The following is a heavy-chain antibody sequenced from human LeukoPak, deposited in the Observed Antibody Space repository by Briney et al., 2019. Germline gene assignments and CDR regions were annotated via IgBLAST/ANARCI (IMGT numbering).Heavy chain of an antibody. Sequence: SETLSLTCTVSGGSISSSSYSWGWIRRPPGKGLEWIGSIYYSGSTYYNPSLKSRVTISVDTSKDQFSLKLSSVTAADTAVYYCARARYGDYYFDYWGQGTLVTVSS. D-gene: IGHD4-17*01. J-gene: IGHJ4*02. CDR1: GGSISSSSYS. CDR2: IYYSGST. V-gene: IGHV4-39*01. CDR3: ARARYGDYYFDY.